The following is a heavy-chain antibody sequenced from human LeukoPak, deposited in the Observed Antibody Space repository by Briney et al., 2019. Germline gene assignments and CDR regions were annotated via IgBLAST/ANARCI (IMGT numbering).Heavy chain of an antibody. Sequence: ASVKVSCKASGYTFTTYNINWVRQAPGQGLEWMGWISGYNGNTNYAQKLQGRVTMTTDTSTSTAYMELSSLRSEDTAVYYCARGVARNWFDPWGQGTLVTVSS. D-gene: IGHD2-15*01. CDR3: ARGVARNWFDP. CDR2: ISGYNGNT. CDR1: GYTFTTYN. V-gene: IGHV1-18*01. J-gene: IGHJ5*02.